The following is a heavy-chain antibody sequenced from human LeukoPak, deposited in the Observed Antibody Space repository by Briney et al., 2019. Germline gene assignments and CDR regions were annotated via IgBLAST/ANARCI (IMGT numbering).Heavy chain of an antibody. CDR2: IKQDGSEK. Sequence: GGSLRLSCAASGFTFSSYWMSWVRQAPGKGLEWVANIKQDGSEKYYVDSVKGRFTISRDNAKNSLYLQMNSLRAEDTAVYYCARARRMVRGVIGYYFDYWGQGTLVTVSS. CDR3: ARARRMVRGVIGYYFDY. V-gene: IGHV3-7*01. D-gene: IGHD3-10*01. J-gene: IGHJ4*02. CDR1: GFTFSSYW.